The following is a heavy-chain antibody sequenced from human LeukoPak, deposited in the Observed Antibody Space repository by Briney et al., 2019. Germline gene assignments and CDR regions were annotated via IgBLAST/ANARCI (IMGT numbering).Heavy chain of an antibody. CDR2: IWDDGSSK. CDR1: GFTFSSYG. Sequence: GGSLRLSCAASGFTFSSYGMHWARQAPGKGLEWVAVIWDDGSSKYYGDSVKGRFTISRDNSKNTLYLQMNSLRAEDTAVYHCAKPTRGSGSFLIDFWGQGTLVTVSS. D-gene: IGHD1-26*01. J-gene: IGHJ4*02. CDR3: AKPTRGSGSFLIDF. V-gene: IGHV3-33*06.